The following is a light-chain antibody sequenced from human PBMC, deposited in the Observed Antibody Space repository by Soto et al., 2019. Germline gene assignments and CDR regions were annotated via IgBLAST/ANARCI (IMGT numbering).Light chain of an antibody. CDR1: QSISSW. Sequence: DIQMTQSPSSLSASVGDRVTITCRASQSISSWLAWYRQKPGKAPKLLIYKASSLESGVPSRFSGSGSGTEFTLTISSLQPDDFATYYCQQYNSYPWTFGQGTKVDIK. J-gene: IGKJ1*01. CDR3: QQYNSYPWT. CDR2: KAS. V-gene: IGKV1-5*03.